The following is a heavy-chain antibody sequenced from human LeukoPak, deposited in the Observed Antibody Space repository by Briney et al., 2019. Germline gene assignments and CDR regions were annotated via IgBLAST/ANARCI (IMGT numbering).Heavy chain of an antibody. CDR3: ARGGTYCSSSICPDY. CDR1: GYIFTDFY. J-gene: IGHJ4*02. CDR2: IKPISGGT. Sequence: GASVKVSCKASGYIFTDFYMHWVRQAPGQGLEWMGWIKPISGGTNYAQKLQGRVTMTRDTSISTAYMEVSRLRSDDTAVYYCARGGTYCSSSICPDYWGQGTLVTVSS. D-gene: IGHD2-2*01. V-gene: IGHV1-2*02.